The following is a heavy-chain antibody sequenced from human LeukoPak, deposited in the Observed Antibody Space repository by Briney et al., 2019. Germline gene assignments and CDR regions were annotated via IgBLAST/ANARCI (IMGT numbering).Heavy chain of an antibody. CDR2: ISSSSSYI. CDR1: GFTFSSYW. J-gene: IGHJ4*02. Sequence: GGSLRLSCAASGFTFSSYWMHWVRQAPGKGLVWVSSISSSSSYIYYADSVKGRFTISRDNAKNSLYLQMNSLRAEDTAVYYCASGVDTATGRYWGQGTLVTVSS. V-gene: IGHV3-21*01. CDR3: ASGVDTATGRY. D-gene: IGHD5-18*01.